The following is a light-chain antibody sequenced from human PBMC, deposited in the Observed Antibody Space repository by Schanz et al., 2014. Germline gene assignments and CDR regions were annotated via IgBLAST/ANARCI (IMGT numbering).Light chain of an antibody. CDR3: SSFASGNTFVI. J-gene: IGLJ2*01. V-gene: IGLV2-14*03. CDR2: DVT. Sequence: QSVLTQPASVSGSPGQSITISCTGTSSDVGGYDYVSWYQQHPGKAPKLMIYDVTNRPSGVSNRFSGSKSGNTASLNISGLQAEDEAGYYCSSFASGNTFVIFGGGTKLTVL. CDR1: SSDVGGYDY.